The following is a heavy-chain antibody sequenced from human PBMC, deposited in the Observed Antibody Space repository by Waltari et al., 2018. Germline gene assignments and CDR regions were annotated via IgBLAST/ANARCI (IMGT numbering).Heavy chain of an antibody. V-gene: IGHV1-2*02. Sequence: KFQDRVTITRDKSVSTVYMELSSLKSDDTAIFYCARDPIIAGVFFDMWGQGTMVTVSS. D-gene: IGHD3-10*01. CDR3: ARDPIIAGVFFDM. J-gene: IGHJ3*02.